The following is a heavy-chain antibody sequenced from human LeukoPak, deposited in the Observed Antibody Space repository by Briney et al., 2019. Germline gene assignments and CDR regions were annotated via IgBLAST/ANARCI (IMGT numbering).Heavy chain of an antibody. CDR1: GYSFTAYY. CDR3: TRGTPWFDP. Sequence: GASVKVSCKASGYSFTAYYIYWIRHSPAEGFEWMGWINPNTGGTNYAGKFHGRVIMTRDTSIDTAYMELSSVTSDDTAVYYCTRGTPWFDPWGRGTLVTVSS. V-gene: IGHV1-2*02. D-gene: IGHD4-23*01. CDR2: INPNTGGT. J-gene: IGHJ5*02.